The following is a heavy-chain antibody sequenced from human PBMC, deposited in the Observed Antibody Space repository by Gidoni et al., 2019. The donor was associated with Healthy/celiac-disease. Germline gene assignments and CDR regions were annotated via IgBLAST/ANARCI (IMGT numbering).Heavy chain of an antibody. V-gene: IGHV3-48*02. CDR2: ISSSSSTI. D-gene: IGHD6-6*01. J-gene: IGHJ4*02. CDR3: ARGGRYSSSSGKGYFDY. Sequence: EVQLVESGGGLVQPGGSLRLSCAASGFTFSSYRMNWVRQAPGKGLEWVSYISSSSSTIYYADSVKGRFTISRDNAKNSLYLQMNSLRDEDTAVYYCARGGRYSSSSGKGYFDYWGQGTLVTVSS. CDR1: GFTFSSYR.